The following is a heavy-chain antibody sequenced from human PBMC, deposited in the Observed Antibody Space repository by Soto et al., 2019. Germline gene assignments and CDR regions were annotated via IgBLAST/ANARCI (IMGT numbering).Heavy chain of an antibody. D-gene: IGHD4-17*01. CDR2: IDGSGGTT. J-gene: IGHJ4*02. CDR3: ALTTVTTYKRDY. V-gene: IGHV3-23*01. CDR1: GFIFSTYA. Sequence: EVQLLESGGGLVQPGGSLRLSCAASGFIFSTYAMTWVRQAPGKGPAWVSSIDGSGGTTYYADSVQGRFTISRDNSKNTLYLQVSSLTSEDTAVYYCALTTVTTYKRDYWGQGTLVAVSS.